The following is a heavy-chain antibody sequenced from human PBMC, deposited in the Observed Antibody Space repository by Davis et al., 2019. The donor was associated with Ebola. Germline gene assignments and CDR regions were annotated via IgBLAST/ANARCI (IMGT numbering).Heavy chain of an antibody. J-gene: IGHJ6*02. D-gene: IGHD2-2*02. Sequence: MPSETLSLTCTVSGGSISNYYWGWIRQPPGKGLEWIGYIYYSGSTKYNPSLKSRVMMSVDTSKNQFPLRLNSVTAADQAVYHCARVGRYTYNGMDVWGLGTTVTVSS. V-gene: IGHV4-59*01. CDR3: ARVGRYTYNGMDV. CDR2: IYYSGST. CDR1: GGSISNYY.